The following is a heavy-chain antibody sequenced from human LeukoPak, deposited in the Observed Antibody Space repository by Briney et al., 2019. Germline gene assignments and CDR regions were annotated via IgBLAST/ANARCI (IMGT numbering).Heavy chain of an antibody. Sequence: ASVKVSCKASGGTFSSYAISWVRQAPGQGLEWMGWISAYNGNTNYAQKLQGKVTMTTDTSTSTAYMELRSLRSDDTAVYYCARDIDGSKWIQLWSYNFDFWGQGTLVTVSS. D-gene: IGHD5-18*01. J-gene: IGHJ4*02. CDR2: ISAYNGNT. CDR1: GGTFSSYA. V-gene: IGHV1-18*01. CDR3: ARDIDGSKWIQLWSYNFDF.